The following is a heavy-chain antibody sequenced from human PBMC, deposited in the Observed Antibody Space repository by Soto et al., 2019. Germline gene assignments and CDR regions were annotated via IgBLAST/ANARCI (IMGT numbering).Heavy chain of an antibody. V-gene: IGHV1-69*13. Sequence: SVKVSCKASGGTFSSYAISWVQQAPGQGLEWMGGIVPIFGTANYAQKFQGRVTITADESTSTAYMELSSLRSEDTAVYYCASIVAVPAASYYYYGMDVWGQGTTVTVSS. CDR2: IVPIFGTA. CDR1: GGTFSSYA. D-gene: IGHD2-2*01. CDR3: ASIVAVPAASYYYYGMDV. J-gene: IGHJ6*02.